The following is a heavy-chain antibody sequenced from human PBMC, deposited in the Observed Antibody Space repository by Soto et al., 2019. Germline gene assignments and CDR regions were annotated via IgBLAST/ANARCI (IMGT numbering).Heavy chain of an antibody. V-gene: IGHV4-59*08. Sequence: QVQLQESGPGLVKPSETLSLTCTVSGASISRDHWNWIRQPPGKGLEWIGAYSGSTNYNPSLKSRVPFSVDTSKNRFSLNLRSVTAADTAVYFCATYTSGGGGRGYWGQGTLVTVSS. J-gene: IGHJ4*02. CDR2: AYSGST. CDR1: GASISRDH. D-gene: IGHD6-19*01. CDR3: ATYTSGGGGRGY.